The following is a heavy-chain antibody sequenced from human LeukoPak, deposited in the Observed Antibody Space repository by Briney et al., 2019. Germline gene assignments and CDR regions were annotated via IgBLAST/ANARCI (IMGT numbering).Heavy chain of an antibody. J-gene: IGHJ4*02. CDR3: ARATHYYDSSGYSE. CDR1: GFTFSSYW. V-gene: IGHV3-7*01. CDR2: IKQDGSEK. Sequence: GGSLRLSCATSGFTFSSYWMSWVRQAPGKGLEWVANIKQDGSEKYYVDSVKGRFTISRDNAKNSLSLQMISLRAEDTAVYYCARATHYYDSSGYSEWGQGTLVTVSS. D-gene: IGHD3-22*01.